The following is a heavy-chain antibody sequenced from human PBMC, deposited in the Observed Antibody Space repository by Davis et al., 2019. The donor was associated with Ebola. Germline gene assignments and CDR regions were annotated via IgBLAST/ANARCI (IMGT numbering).Heavy chain of an antibody. CDR3: AMRLKGSGTLYGLDL. J-gene: IGHJ6*02. CDR1: GGSFSGFY. D-gene: IGHD3-10*01. CDR2: INQSGST. V-gene: IGHV4-34*01. Sequence: SETLSLTFAVYGGSFSGFYWSWIRQPPGKGLEYIGEINQSGSTNYNPSLKSRVTVSVDTSKNEVSLTLRSVTAADTAVYYCAMRLKGSGTLYGLDLWGQGTSVTVSS.